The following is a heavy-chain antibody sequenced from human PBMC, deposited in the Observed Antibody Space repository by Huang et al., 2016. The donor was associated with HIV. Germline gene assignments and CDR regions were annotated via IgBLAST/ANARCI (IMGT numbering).Heavy chain of an antibody. CDR2: VNHGGST. CDR1: GGSLHGYY. CDR3: ATSRSGSGWFLDI. Sequence: QVQLYQWGAGPLRPSETLSLTCVVSGGSLHGYYWNWLRQSPGRGLEWMGEVNHGGSTKYNPSLKSRVTISVDTSKIQFSLNLTSVTATDTADYYCATSRSGSGWFLDIWGRGTLVSVS. V-gene: IGHV4-34*01. J-gene: IGHJ2*01. D-gene: IGHD6-19*01.